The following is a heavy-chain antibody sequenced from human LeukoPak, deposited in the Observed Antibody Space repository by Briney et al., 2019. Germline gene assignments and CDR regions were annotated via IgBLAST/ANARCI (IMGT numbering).Heavy chain of an antibody. CDR3: AKDRQLWLLGFGFGFDY. CDR2: ISGSGGST. CDR1: GFTFSSYA. V-gene: IGHV3-23*01. Sequence: GGSLRLSCAASGFTFSSYAMSWVRQAPGKGLEWVSAISGSGGSTYYADSVKGRFTISRDNSKNTLYLQMSSLRAEDTAVYYCAKDRQLWLLGFGFGFDYWGQGTLVTVSS. D-gene: IGHD5-18*01. J-gene: IGHJ4*02.